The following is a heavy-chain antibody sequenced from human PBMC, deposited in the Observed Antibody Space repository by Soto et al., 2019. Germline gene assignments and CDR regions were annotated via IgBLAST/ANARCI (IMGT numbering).Heavy chain of an antibody. D-gene: IGHD2-8*01. CDR1: GFSVGGNH. CDR2: IHTSGDT. CDR3: ARGVNDDS. J-gene: IGHJ4*02. Sequence: PGGSLRLSCVASGFSVGGNHLTWVRQAPGKGLEWVAVIHTSGDTYYADSVQGRFTISRDNSKNTVYLQMNSLRVGDTAMYFCARGVNDDSWGQGTLVTVSS. V-gene: IGHV3-53*01.